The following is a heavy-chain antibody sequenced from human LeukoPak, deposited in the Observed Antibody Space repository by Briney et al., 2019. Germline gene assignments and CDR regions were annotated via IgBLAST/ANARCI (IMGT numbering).Heavy chain of an antibody. CDR1: GFTFSSYW. CDR3: ARELLRYFDWLTDVFDI. Sequence: PGGSLRLSCAASGFTFSSYWMSWVRQAPRKGLEWVANIKKDGSEKYSVDSVKGRFTISTDNAKNTLYLQMNSLRAEDTAVYYCARELLRYFDWLTDVFDIWGQGTMVTVSS. CDR2: IKKDGSEK. V-gene: IGHV3-7*01. D-gene: IGHD3-9*01. J-gene: IGHJ3*02.